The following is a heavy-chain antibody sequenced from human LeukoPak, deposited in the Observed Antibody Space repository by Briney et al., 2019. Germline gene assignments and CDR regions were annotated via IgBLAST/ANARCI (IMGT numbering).Heavy chain of an antibody. CDR3: AKDSGSGRGLYYYGMDV. D-gene: IGHD3-10*01. Sequence: PGRSLRLSCAASGLIFSSYGMHWVRQVPGKGLEWVAVISSDGNNTYYADSVKGRFTISRDNSKNTLYLQMDSLRAEDTAVYYCAKDSGSGRGLYYYGMDVWGKGTTVPVSS. V-gene: IGHV3-30*18. CDR1: GLIFSSYG. CDR2: ISSDGNNT. J-gene: IGHJ6*04.